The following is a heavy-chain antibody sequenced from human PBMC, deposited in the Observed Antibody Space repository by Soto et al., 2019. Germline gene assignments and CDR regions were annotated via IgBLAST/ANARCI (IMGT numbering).Heavy chain of an antibody. J-gene: IGHJ6*02. CDR2: IYYSGST. Sequence: SETLSLTCTVSGGSISSYYWSWIRQPPGKGLEWIGYIYYSGSTNYNPSLKSRVTISVDTSKNQFSLKLSSVTAADTAVYYCARDRGKDTAMLNGMDVWGQGTTVTVSS. CDR1: GGSISSYY. D-gene: IGHD5-18*01. CDR3: ARDRGKDTAMLNGMDV. V-gene: IGHV4-59*01.